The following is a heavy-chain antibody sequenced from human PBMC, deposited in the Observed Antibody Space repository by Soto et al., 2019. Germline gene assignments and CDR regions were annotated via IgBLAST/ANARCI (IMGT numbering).Heavy chain of an antibody. CDR3: AANYYDSSGYGY. J-gene: IGHJ4*02. CDR2: IYYSGST. Sequence: PSETLSLTCTVSGGSISSGGYYWSWIRQHPGKGLEWIGYIYYSGSTYYNPSLKSRVTISVDTSKNQFSLKLSSVTAADTAVYYCAANYYDSSGYGYWGQGTLVTVSS. V-gene: IGHV4-31*03. CDR1: GGSISSGGYY. D-gene: IGHD3-22*01.